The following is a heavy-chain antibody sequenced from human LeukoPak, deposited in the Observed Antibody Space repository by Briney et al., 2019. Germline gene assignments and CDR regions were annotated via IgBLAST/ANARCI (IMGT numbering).Heavy chain of an antibody. CDR1: GFTFSSYS. J-gene: IGHJ4*02. D-gene: IGHD1-26*01. Sequence: GGSLRLSCAASGFTFSSYSMNWVRQAPGKGLEWVSSISSSSSYTYYADSVKGRFTISRDNAKNSLYLQMNSLRAEDTAVYYCARDRGSYYWLNYWGQGTLVTVSS. CDR3: ARDRGSYYWLNY. V-gene: IGHV3-21*01. CDR2: ISSSSSYT.